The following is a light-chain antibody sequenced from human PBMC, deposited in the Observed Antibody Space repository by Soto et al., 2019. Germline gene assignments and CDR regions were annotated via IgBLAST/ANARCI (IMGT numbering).Light chain of an antibody. V-gene: IGKV1-5*03. CDR3: RQYKTYPLT. Sequence: DIQMTQSPSSLSASVGDRVTITCRASESINIWLAWYQQKPGKAPKVLIQKASSLERGGPSRFSGSGAGTEFTLTISSRQHADVATYYCRQYKTYPLTFGGGTKVDIK. CDR1: ESINIW. J-gene: IGKJ4*01. CDR2: KAS.